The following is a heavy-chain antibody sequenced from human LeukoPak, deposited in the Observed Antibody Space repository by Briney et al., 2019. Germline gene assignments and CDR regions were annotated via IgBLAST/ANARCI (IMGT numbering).Heavy chain of an antibody. Sequence: GGSLRLSCAASGFTFSSYGMNWVRQAPGKGLEWVSVIYSGGSTYYADSVKGRVAISRDNSKNTVFLQMNSVRAEDTAVYYCARSYSNHLFGMDVWGQGTTVTVSS. D-gene: IGHD4-11*01. V-gene: IGHV3-66*01. J-gene: IGHJ6*02. CDR1: GFTFSSYG. CDR3: ARSYSNHLFGMDV. CDR2: IYSGGST.